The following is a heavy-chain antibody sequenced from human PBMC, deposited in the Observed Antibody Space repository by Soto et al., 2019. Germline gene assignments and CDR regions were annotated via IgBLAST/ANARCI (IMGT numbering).Heavy chain of an antibody. J-gene: IGHJ4*02. D-gene: IGHD3-22*01. CDR3: ERHSIWLLLSDY. CDR2: IYYTGNT. CDR1: GGSISNSNYY. V-gene: IGHV4-39*01. Sequence: SETLSLTCNVSGGSISNSNYYWGWIRQPPGKGMEWIGSIYYTGNTYYNQSLKRRVNISVDTSKNQFTLKLDTVTAADTAVYFCERHSIWLLLSDYWGQGSLVT.